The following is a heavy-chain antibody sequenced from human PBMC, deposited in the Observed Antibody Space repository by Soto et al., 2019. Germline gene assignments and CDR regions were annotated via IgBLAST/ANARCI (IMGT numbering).Heavy chain of an antibody. Sequence: PSETLSLTCAVYGGSFSGYYWSWIREPPGKGLEWIGEINHSGRTNYTPPLKSSVAFSVHRPNNLFSPNLSSVTAADTPVYSCARGHAQAARRRGTFDEWGKGTLVTSSS. CDR2: INHSGRT. CDR1: GGSFSGYY. CDR3: ARGHAQAARRRGTFDE. D-gene: IGHD6-6*01. V-gene: IGHV4-34*01. J-gene: IGHJ4*02.